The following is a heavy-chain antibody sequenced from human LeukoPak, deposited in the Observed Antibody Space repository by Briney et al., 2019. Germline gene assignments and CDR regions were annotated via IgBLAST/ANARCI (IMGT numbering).Heavy chain of an antibody. Sequence: ASVKVSCKASGYTFTGYYIHWVRQAPGQGLEWMGWINPNSGGTNYAQKFQGRVTMTKDTSISTAYMELSRLRSDDTAVYYCAREYCSSTSCYKAKNYWGQGTLVTVSS. V-gene: IGHV1-2*02. CDR2: INPNSGGT. J-gene: IGHJ4*02. CDR1: GYTFTGYY. D-gene: IGHD2-2*02. CDR3: AREYCSSTSCYKAKNY.